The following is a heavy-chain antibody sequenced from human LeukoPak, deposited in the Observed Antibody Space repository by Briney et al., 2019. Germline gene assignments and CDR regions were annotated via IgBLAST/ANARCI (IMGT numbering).Heavy chain of an antibody. J-gene: IGHJ4*02. Sequence: PSETLTLTCTVTGVSISGGDYYWSWIRQPPGKGLEWIGYIYYSGGTSYNPSLKSRVTISVDASSNHFSLNLSSVTAADTAVYYCARVPYPICARPDSWGQGTLVTVSS. V-gene: IGHV4-30-4*01. CDR2: IYYSGGT. CDR3: ARVPYPICARPDS. D-gene: IGHD2-2*01. CDR1: GVSISGGDYY.